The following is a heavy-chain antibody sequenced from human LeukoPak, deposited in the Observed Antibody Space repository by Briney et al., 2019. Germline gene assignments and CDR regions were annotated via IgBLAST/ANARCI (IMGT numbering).Heavy chain of an antibody. V-gene: IGHV3-48*03. CDR3: ASLPRGYSVWFDP. Sequence: HPGGSLRLSCAASGFTFSSYEMNWVRQAPGKGLEWVSYISSTGSTIYYADSVKGRFTISRDNAKNSLYLQMNSLRAEDTAVYYCASLPRGYSVWFDPWGQGTLVTVSS. CDR1: GFTFSSYE. CDR2: ISSTGSTI. J-gene: IGHJ5*02. D-gene: IGHD2-15*01.